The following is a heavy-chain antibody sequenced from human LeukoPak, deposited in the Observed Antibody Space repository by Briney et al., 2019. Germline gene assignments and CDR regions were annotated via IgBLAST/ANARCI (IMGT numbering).Heavy chain of an antibody. CDR1: GGTFSSYA. CDR3: ARSGYCSSTSCYGWIDY. J-gene: IGHJ4*02. Sequence: GASVKVSCKASGGTFSSYAISWVRQAPGQGLEWMGGIIPIFGTANYAQKFQGRVTITADESTSTAYMELSSLRSEDTAVYYCARSGYCSSTSCYGWIDYWGQGTLVTVSS. V-gene: IGHV1-69*13. CDR2: IIPIFGTA. D-gene: IGHD2-2*01.